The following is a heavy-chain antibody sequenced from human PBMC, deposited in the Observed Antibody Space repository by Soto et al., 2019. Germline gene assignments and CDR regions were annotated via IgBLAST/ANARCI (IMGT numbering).Heavy chain of an antibody. V-gene: IGHV1-69*13. CDR2: IIPIFGTA. Sequence: SVKVSCKASGGTFSSYAISWVRQAPGQGLEWMGGIIPIFGTANYAQKFQGRVTITADESTSTACMELSSLRSEDTAVYYCARTTVTTSHNPYNWFDPWGQGTLVTVSS. CDR3: ARTTVTTSHNPYNWFDP. CDR1: GGTFSSYA. J-gene: IGHJ5*02. D-gene: IGHD4-17*01.